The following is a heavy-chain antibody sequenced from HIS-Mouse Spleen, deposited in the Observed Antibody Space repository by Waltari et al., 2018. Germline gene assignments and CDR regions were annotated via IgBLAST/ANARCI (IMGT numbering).Heavy chain of an antibody. CDR1: GGSISSSSYY. J-gene: IGHJ4*02. Sequence: QLQLQESGPGLVKPSETLSLTCTVSGGSISSSSYYWGWIRHPPGKGLEWIGSNYYSGGSYYNPSLKRRVTISVDTSKNQCSLKLSSVTAADTAVYYCARHEGQQLVTSLFDYWGQGTLVTVSS. CDR2: NYYSGGS. CDR3: ARHEGQQLVTSLFDY. D-gene: IGHD6-13*01. V-gene: IGHV4-39*01.